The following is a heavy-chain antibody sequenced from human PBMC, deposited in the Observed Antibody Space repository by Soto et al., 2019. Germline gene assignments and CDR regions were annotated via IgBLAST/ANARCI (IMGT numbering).Heavy chain of an antibody. V-gene: IGHV1-69*12. CDR2: IMPVFPTP. CDR3: ARDEDRLQLGGNYYYSLDV. D-gene: IGHD1-1*01. J-gene: IGHJ6*02. Sequence: QVQLVQSGAEVKKPGSSVKVSCKASGGTFSTSAISWVRQAPGQGLEWVGGIMPVFPTPDYAQNFQGRVTITADEATTTAYLELTKLRADGTAVYYCARDEDRLQLGGNYYYSLDVWGQGTAVTVSS. CDR1: GGTFSTSA.